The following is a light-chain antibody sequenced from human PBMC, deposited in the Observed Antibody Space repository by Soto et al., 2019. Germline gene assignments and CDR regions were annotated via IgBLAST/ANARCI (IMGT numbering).Light chain of an antibody. V-gene: IGLV2-8*01. CDR2: EVS. CDR3: SSNAGSNNLV. CDR1: SSDVGDYNY. J-gene: IGLJ2*01. Sequence: QSVLTQPPSASGTPGQSVTIPCTGTSSDVGDYNYVSWYQQHPGKAPKLMICEVSRRPSGVPDRFSGSKSGNTASLTVSGLQAEDEADYYCSSNAGSNNLVFGGGTKVTVL.